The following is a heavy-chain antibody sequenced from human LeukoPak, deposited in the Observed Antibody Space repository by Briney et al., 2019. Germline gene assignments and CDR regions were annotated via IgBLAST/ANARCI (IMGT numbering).Heavy chain of an antibody. CDR2: ISSSSSYT. CDR1: GFTFSTYN. D-gene: IGHD5-12*01. J-gene: IGHJ4*02. V-gene: IGHV3-21*05. Sequence: GGSLRLSCAASGFTFSTYNMNWFRQPPGKGLEWVSYISSSSSYTNYADSVKGRFTISRDNAKNSLYLQMSSLRAEDTAVYYCARDLGGYSGYDFDYWGQGTLVTVSS. CDR3: ARDLGGYSGYDFDY.